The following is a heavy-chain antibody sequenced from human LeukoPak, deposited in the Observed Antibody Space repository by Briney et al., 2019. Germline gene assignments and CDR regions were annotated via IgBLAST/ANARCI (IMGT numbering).Heavy chain of an antibody. CDR3: ARKYYYGSGSLDY. CDR2: IIPIFGTA. J-gene: IGHJ4*02. Sequence: SVKVSCKASGGTFSSYAISWVRQAPGHGLEWIGGIIPIFGTANYAQKFQGRVTITADQSTSTAYMELSSLRSEDTAVYYCARKYYYGSGSLDYWGQGTLVTVSS. V-gene: IGHV1-69*13. CDR1: GGTFSSYA. D-gene: IGHD3-10*01.